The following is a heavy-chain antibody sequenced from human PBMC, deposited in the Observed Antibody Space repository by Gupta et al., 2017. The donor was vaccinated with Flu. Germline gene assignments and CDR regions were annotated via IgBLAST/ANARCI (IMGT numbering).Heavy chain of an antibody. CDR1: GGTFSSYA. D-gene: IGHD1-26*01. J-gene: IGHJ6*02. CDR2: IIPIFGTA. CDR3: ASAPSGTHYYYYYGMDV. Sequence: QVQLVQSGAEVKKPGSSVKVSCKASGGTFSSYAISWVRQAPGQGLEWMGGIIPIFGTANYAQKFQGRVTITADKSTSTAYMELSSLRSEDTAVYYCASAPSGTHYYYYYGMDVWGQGTTVTVSS. V-gene: IGHV1-69*06.